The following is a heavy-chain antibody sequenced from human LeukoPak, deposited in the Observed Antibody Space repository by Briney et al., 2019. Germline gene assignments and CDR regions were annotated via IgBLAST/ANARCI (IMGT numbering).Heavy chain of an antibody. Sequence: ASVKVSCKASGYTFTGYYMHWVRQAPGQGLEWMGWINPNSSDTNYAQKFQGRVTVTRDTSISTAYMELSRLRSDDTAVYYCARVGSSGWYVHPTLDYWGQGTLLTVSS. V-gene: IGHV1-2*02. CDR1: GYTFTGYY. CDR2: INPNSSDT. J-gene: IGHJ4*02. CDR3: ARVGSSGWYVHPTLDY. D-gene: IGHD6-19*01.